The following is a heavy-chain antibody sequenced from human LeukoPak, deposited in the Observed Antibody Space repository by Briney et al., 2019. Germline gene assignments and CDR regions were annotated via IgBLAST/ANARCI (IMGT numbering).Heavy chain of an antibody. CDR2: ISAYNGNT. Sequence: GASVKVSCKASGYTFTSYGISWVRQAPGQGLEWMGWISAYNGNTNYAQKLQGRVTMTTDTSTSTAYMELRSLRSDDTAVYYCARRTNIVVVPAATGFDYWGQGTLVTVSS. CDR1: GYTFTSYG. J-gene: IGHJ4*02. V-gene: IGHV1-18*01. D-gene: IGHD2-2*01. CDR3: ARRTNIVVVPAATGFDY.